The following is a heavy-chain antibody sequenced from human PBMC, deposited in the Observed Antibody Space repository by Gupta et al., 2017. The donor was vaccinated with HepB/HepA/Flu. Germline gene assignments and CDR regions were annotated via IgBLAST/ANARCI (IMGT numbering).Heavy chain of an antibody. CDR1: GYTFTRYA. D-gene: IGHD4-11*01. CDR2: INAGNGYT. Sequence: QVQLVQSGAEVKKPGASVKVSCKASGYTFTRYAIHWVRQAPGQSLEWMGRINAGNGYTEYSRKFQDRISITRDTSASTIYMEMSSLRSEDTAVYYCARDWYSNYDYWGQGTLVTVSS. CDR3: ARDWYSNYDY. V-gene: IGHV1-3*01. J-gene: IGHJ4*02.